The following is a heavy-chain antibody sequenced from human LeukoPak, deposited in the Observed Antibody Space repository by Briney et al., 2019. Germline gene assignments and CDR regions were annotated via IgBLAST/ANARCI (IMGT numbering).Heavy chain of an antibody. J-gene: IGHJ4*02. D-gene: IGHD6-13*01. CDR1: GFTFSSAW. V-gene: IGHV3-15*07. Sequence: GGSLRLSCAASGFTFSSAWMNWVRQAPGKGLEWVGRIKSETDGGTTDYAAPVKGTFTISRDDSENTLYLQMNSLKTEDTAVYYCTQRSSAAGRQHFDYWGQGTLVIVSS. CDR2: IKSETDGGTT. CDR3: TQRSSAAGRQHFDY.